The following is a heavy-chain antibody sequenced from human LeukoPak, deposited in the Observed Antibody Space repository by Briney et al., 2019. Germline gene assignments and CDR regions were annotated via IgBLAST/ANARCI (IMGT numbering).Heavy chain of an antibody. CDR3: ARYSSGYSLDY. V-gene: IGHV4-39*01. Sequence: SETLSLTCTVSGGSISSRSYYWGWIRRPPGKGLEWIGSIYYSGSTYYTPSLKSRVTISVDTSKNHFSLKLSSVTAADTAVYYCARYSSGYSLDYWGQGTLVTVSS. CDR2: IYYSGST. CDR1: GGSISSRSYY. J-gene: IGHJ4*02. D-gene: IGHD3-22*01.